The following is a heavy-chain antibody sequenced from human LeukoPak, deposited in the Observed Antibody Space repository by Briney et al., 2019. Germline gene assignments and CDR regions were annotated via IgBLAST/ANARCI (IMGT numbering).Heavy chain of an antibody. CDR3: ARKDGDG. CDR2: IYNSGNT. J-gene: IGHJ4*02. V-gene: IGHV4-59*01. CDR1: GVSISSYH. Sequence: PSETLSLTCTVSGVSISSYHWTWIRQPPGEGLEWIGHIYNSGNTNYNPSLRGRVTISLDTSKNQASLKLSSVTAADTAMYYCARKDGDGWGQGTLVTVSS. D-gene: IGHD5-24*01.